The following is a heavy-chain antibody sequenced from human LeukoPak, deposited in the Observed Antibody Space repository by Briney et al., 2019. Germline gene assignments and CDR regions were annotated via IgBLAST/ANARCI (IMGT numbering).Heavy chain of an antibody. D-gene: IGHD6-19*01. CDR2: INHSGST. Sequence: PSETLSLTCAVYGGSFSGYYWSWIRQPAGKGLEWIGHINHSGSTNYNPSLKSRVTMSVDTSKNQFSLKLSSVTAADTAVYYCARHPTLVAGRVRLVWFYRGGQGTLVSVSS. V-gene: IGHV4-34*01. J-gene: IGHJ5*02. CDR1: GGSFSGYY. CDR3: ARHPTLVAGRVRLVWFYR.